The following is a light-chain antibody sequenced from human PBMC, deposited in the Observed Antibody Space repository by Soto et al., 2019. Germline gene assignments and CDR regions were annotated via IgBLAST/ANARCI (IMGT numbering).Light chain of an antibody. V-gene: IGKV3-11*01. CDR2: DAS. Sequence: EIVLTQSPATLSLSPGERATLSCRASQSVSSYLAWYQQKPGQAPRLLIYDASNRATGIPARFSGSGSGTDFPLTISSLEPEDFAVAYCQQRSNWPRTFGQGTKREVK. CDR3: QQRSNWPRT. CDR1: QSVSSY. J-gene: IGKJ2*01.